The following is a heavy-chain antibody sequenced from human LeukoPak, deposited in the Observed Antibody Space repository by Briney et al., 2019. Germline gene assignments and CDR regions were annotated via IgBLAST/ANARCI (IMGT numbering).Heavy chain of an antibody. CDR3: ARAAYSSSYAAGY. J-gene: IGHJ4*02. V-gene: IGHV1-69*13. D-gene: IGHD6-6*01. CDR1: GGTFITYA. Sequence: SVKVSCKASGGTFITYAISWVRQAPGQGLEWMGGIIPIFGTANYAQKFQGRVTITADESTSTAYMELSSLRSEDTAVYYCARAAYSSSYAAGYWGQGTLVTVSS. CDR2: IIPIFGTA.